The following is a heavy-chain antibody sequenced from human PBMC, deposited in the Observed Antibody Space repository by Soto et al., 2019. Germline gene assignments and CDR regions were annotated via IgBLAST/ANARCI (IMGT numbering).Heavy chain of an antibody. Sequence: SVKVSCKASGYTFTSYYMHWVRQAPGQGLEWMGVIIPIVGTANYAQKFQGRVTITADASTSTAYMELSSLRSEDTAVYYCARSSRITIFGVAKNWFDPWGQGTLVTVSS. CDR3: ARSSRITIFGVAKNWFDP. CDR2: IIPIVGTA. J-gene: IGHJ5*02. D-gene: IGHD3-3*01. CDR1: GYTFTSYY. V-gene: IGHV1-69*13.